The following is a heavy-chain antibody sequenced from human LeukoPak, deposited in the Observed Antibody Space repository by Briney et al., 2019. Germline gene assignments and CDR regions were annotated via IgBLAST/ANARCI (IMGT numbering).Heavy chain of an antibody. V-gene: IGHV4-59*01. J-gene: IGHJ3*02. CDR1: GGSISSSY. CDR2: ISYIGST. D-gene: IGHD2-15*01. Sequence: SETLSLTCTVSGGSISSSYWSWIRQPPGRGLEWIGYISYIGSTNYNPSLKSRVTISVDTSKNQFSLKLTSVTAADTAVYYCARDDWIPGYCSSSSSCSDAFDIWGQGTMVTVSS. CDR3: ARDDWIPGYCSSSSSCSDAFDI.